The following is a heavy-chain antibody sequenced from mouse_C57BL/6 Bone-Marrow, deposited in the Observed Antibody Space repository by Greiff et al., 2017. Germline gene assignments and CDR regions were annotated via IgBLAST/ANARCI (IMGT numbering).Heavy chain of an antibody. CDR1: GFTFTDYY. J-gene: IGHJ4*01. CDR3: AREVFITTVGGDYARDY. Sequence: VQLQQSGAELVRPGASVKLSCKASGFTFTDYYINWVKQRPGQGLEWIARIYPGSGTTYYNEKFKGKATLTAEKSSSTGYMQLSSLTSEISAVYFWAREVFITTVGGDYARDYWGQGTSVTGSS. V-gene: IGHV1-76*01. D-gene: IGHD1-1*01. CDR2: IYPGSGTT.